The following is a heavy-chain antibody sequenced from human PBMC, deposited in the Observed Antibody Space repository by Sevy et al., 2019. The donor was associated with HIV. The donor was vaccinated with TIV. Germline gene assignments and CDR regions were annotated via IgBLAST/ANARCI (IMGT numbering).Heavy chain of an antibody. CDR1: GFTFSSYS. CDR3: AFLPAKYTAMVIVHPKENYMDV. D-gene: IGHD5-18*01. J-gene: IGHJ6*03. V-gene: IGHV3-21*01. Sequence: GGSLRLSCAASGFTFSSYSMNWVRQAPGKGLEWVSSISSSSSYIYYADSVKGRFTISRDNAKNSLYLQMNSLRAEDTAVYYCAFLPAKYTAMVIVHPKENYMDVWGKGTTVTVSS. CDR2: ISSSSSYI.